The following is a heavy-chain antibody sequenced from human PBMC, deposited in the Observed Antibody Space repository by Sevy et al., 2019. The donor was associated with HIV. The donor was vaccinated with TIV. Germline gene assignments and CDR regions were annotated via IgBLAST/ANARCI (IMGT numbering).Heavy chain of an antibody. D-gene: IGHD4-4*01. CDR2: VYYGGST. V-gene: IGHV4-61*01. CDR3: ARGRGTTVTTTLNYYYAMDV. J-gene: IGHJ6*02. Sequence: SETLSLTCTVSGGSVRSDNYYWSWIRQPPGKGLEWIGYVYYGGSTNYSPSLKSRVTISIDTSKNQFSLKLSSVTAADTAVYYRARGRGTTVTTTLNYYYAMDVWGQGTTVTVSS. CDR1: GGSVRSDNYY.